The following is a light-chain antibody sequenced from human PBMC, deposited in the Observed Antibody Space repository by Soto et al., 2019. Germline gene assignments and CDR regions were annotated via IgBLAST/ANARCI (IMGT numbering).Light chain of an antibody. Sequence: QSVLTQPASVSGSPGQSITISCTGTSSDVGAYNYASWYQQYPGEAPKVIIYDVSHRPAGVSNRFSGSKSGNTASLTISGLQTQDEADYYCSSYTSATTYAFGTGTKLTVL. V-gene: IGLV2-14*01. J-gene: IGLJ1*01. CDR2: DVS. CDR3: SSYTSATTYA. CDR1: SSDVGAYNY.